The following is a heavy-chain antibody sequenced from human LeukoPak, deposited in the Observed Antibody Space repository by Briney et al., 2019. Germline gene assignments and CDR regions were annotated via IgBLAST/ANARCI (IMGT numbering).Heavy chain of an antibody. V-gene: IGHV3-48*01. CDR3: ARAIAAAEDY. CDR2: ISGSSSTI. J-gene: IGHJ4*02. Sequence: GGSLRLSCAASGFTFSTYSMNWVRQAPGKGLEWASYISGSSSTIYYADSVKGRFTISRDNAKNSVHLQMNSLRAEDMAVYYCARAIAAAEDYWGQGTLVTVSS. D-gene: IGHD6-25*01. CDR1: GFTFSTYS.